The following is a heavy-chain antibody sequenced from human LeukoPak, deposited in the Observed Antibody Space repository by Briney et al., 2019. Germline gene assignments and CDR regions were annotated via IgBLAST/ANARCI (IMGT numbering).Heavy chain of an antibody. CDR1: GFTFSSYG. D-gene: IGHD7-27*01. Sequence: GSLRLSCAASGFTFSSYGMHWVRQAPGKGLAWVAVIWYDGSNKYYADSVKGRFTISRDNSKNTLYLQMNSLRAEDTAVYYCARDQTPGLGLQTGYFDYWGQGTLVTVSS. CDR2: IWYDGSNK. J-gene: IGHJ4*02. V-gene: IGHV3-33*01. CDR3: ARDQTPGLGLQTGYFDY.